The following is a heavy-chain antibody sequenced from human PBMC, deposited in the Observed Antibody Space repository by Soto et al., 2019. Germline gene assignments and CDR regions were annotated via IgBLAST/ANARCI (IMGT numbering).Heavy chain of an antibody. Sequence: SETLSLTCSVSGGSIRSYYWSWIRQSPEKGLEWIGYFYHSGNSNYNPSLKSRVTISVDTSKNQLSLSLRSVTAADTAVYFCVRISSVDPYGYVNGGLDVWGQGTTVTVSS. CDR2: FYHSGNS. CDR3: VRISSVDPYGYVNGGLDV. D-gene: IGHD5-18*01. CDR1: GGSIRSYY. V-gene: IGHV4-59*01. J-gene: IGHJ6*02.